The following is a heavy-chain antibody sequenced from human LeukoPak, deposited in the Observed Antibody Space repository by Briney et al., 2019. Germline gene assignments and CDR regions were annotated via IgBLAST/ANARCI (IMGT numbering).Heavy chain of an antibody. Sequence: PGGSLRLSCAASGFTFDDYAMHWVRQAPGKGLEWVSLISGDGGSTYYADSVKGRFTISRDNSKNSLYLQMDSLRTEDTALYYCAKGIAAAGYFDYWGQGTLVTVSS. CDR3: AKGIAAAGYFDY. CDR1: GFTFDDYA. V-gene: IGHV3-43*02. CDR2: ISGDGGST. D-gene: IGHD6-13*01. J-gene: IGHJ4*02.